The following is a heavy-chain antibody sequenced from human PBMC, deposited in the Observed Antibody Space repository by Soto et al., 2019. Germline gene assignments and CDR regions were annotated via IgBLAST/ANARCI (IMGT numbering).Heavy chain of an antibody. J-gene: IGHJ4*02. CDR3: VRVGDGYNFVGGG. D-gene: IGHD5-12*01. CDR1: GGSISSSSYY. CDR2: IYFCGSI. Sequence: SETLSLTCTVSGGSISSSSYYWGWIRQPPGKGLEWIGIIYFCGSIYYNPSLKSRVTISVDTSKNQFSLKLSFVTAADTAVYYCVRVGDGYNFVGGGWGQGTLVTVSS. V-gene: IGHV4-39*01.